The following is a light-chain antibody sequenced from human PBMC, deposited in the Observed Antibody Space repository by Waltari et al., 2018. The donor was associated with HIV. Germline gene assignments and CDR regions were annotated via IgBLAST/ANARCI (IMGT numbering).Light chain of an antibody. CDR1: SSNIGRDT. Sequence: QSVLTQPPSASGTPGQRVTISCSGGSSNIGRDTVNWYQHLPGTATKPLIYNNNRRPLGFPDQFSGSKSGTSASLAISGLQSEDEADYYCASWDGSLNGLLFGGVTKLTVL. CDR2: NNN. J-gene: IGLJ3*02. V-gene: IGLV1-44*01. CDR3: ASWDGSLNGLL.